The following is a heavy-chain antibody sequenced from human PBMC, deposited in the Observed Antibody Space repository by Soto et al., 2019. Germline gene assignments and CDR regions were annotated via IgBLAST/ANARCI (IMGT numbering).Heavy chain of an antibody. V-gene: IGHV3-30-3*02. CDR2: TSYDGLNT. J-gene: IGHJ4*02. CDR3: AKSSSGLRDYFDS. D-gene: IGHD3-10*01. Sequence: PGGSLSLSCEASGFTLSTFAMHWVRQAPGKGLEWVATTSYDGLNTFYGESVRGRFSISRDTSQNTLFLQMNSLKTEDTAVYYCAKSSSGLRDYFDSWGRGTLVTVSS. CDR1: GFTLSTFA.